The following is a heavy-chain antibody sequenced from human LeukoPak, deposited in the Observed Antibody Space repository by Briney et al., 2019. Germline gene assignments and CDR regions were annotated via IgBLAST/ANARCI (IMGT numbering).Heavy chain of an antibody. J-gene: IGHJ4*02. Sequence: GASVKVSCKASGYTFTSYGISWVRQAPGQGLEWMGWISAYNGNTNYAQKLQGRVTMTTDTSTSTAYMELRSLRSDDTAVYHCAKGISVDGYNFERGADSWGQGAQVTVSS. CDR3: AKGISVDGYNFERGADS. V-gene: IGHV1-18*01. CDR2: ISAYNGNT. CDR1: GYTFTSYG. D-gene: IGHD1-1*01.